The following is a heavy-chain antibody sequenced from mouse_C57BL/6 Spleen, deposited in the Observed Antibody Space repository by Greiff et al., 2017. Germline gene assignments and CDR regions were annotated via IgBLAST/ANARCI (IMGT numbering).Heavy chain of an antibody. Sequence: EVQLQESGPGLVKPSQSLSLTCSVTGYSITSGYYWNWIRQFPGNKLEWMGYISYDGSNNYNPSLKNRISITRDTSKNQFFLTLNSVTTEDTATYYCAREDGSTPWFAYWGQGTLVTVSA. CDR2: ISYDGSN. J-gene: IGHJ3*01. V-gene: IGHV3-6*01. D-gene: IGHD1-1*01. CDR1: GYSITSGYY. CDR3: AREDGSTPWFAY.